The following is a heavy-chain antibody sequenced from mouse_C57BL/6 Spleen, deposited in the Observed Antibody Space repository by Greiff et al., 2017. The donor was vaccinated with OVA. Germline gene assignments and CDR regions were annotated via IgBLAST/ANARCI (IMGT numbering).Heavy chain of an antibody. CDR2: ISSGSSTI. J-gene: IGHJ1*03. D-gene: IGHD1-1*01. Sequence: EVQGVESGGGLVKPGGSLKLSCAASGFTFSDYGMHWVRQAPEKGLEWVAYISSGSSTIYYADTVKGRFTISRDNAKNTLFLQMTSLRSEDTAMYYCARPYYYGSSEIVYWYFDVWGTGTTVTVSS. CDR1: GFTFSDYG. CDR3: ARPYYYGSSEIVYWYFDV. V-gene: IGHV5-17*01.